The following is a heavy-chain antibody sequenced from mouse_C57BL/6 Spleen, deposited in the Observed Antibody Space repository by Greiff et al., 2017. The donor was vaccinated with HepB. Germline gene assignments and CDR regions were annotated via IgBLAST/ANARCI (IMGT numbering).Heavy chain of an antibody. J-gene: IGHJ2*01. Sequence: VQLQQSGAELVRPGTSVKVSCKASGYAFTNYLIEWVKQRPGQGLEWIGVINPGSGGTNYNEKFKGKATLTADKSSSTAYMQLSSLTSEDSAVYFCARERTGPFDYWGQGTTLTVSS. V-gene: IGHV1-54*01. CDR1: GYAFTNYL. D-gene: IGHD4-1*01. CDR2: INPGSGGT. CDR3: ARERTGPFDY.